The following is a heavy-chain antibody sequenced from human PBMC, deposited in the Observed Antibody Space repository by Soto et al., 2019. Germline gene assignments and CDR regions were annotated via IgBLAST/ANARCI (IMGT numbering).Heavy chain of an antibody. Sequence: QVQLQQWGAGLLKPSETLSLTCAVYGGSFSGYYWSWIRQPPGKGLEWIGEINHSGSTNYNPSLKSRVTISVDTSKNQFSLKLSSVTAADTAVYYCARSLLWFGGNWFDPWGQGTLVTVSS. V-gene: IGHV4-34*01. J-gene: IGHJ5*02. CDR1: GGSFSGYY. D-gene: IGHD3-10*01. CDR3: ARSLLWFGGNWFDP. CDR2: INHSGST.